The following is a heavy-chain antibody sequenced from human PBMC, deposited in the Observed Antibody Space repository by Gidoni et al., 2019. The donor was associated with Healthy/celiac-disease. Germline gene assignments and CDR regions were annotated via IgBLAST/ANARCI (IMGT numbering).Heavy chain of an antibody. Sequence: QVQLQQWGAGLLKPSETLSLTCAVYGGSFSGYYWSWIRQPPGKGLEWIGEINHSGSTNYNPSLKSRVTISVDTSKNQFSLKLSSVTAADTAVYYCARREIQLWFRVARSGAIDYWGQGTLVTVSS. CDR2: INHSGST. CDR1: GGSFSGYY. V-gene: IGHV4-34*01. J-gene: IGHJ4*02. D-gene: IGHD5-18*01. CDR3: ARREIQLWFRVARSGAIDY.